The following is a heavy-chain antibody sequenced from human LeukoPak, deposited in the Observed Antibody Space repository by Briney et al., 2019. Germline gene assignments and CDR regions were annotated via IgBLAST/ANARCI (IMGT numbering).Heavy chain of an antibody. CDR3: ARDTNSPGECYYYYGMDV. D-gene: IGHD3-10*01. V-gene: IGHV1-69*04. CDR1: GGTFSSYA. CDR2: IIPILGIA. Sequence: SVKVSCKASGGTFSSYAISWVRQAPGQGLEWMGRIIPILGIANYAQKFQGRVTITADKSTSTAYMELSSLRSEDTAVYYCARDTNSPGECYYYYGMDVWGQGTTVTVSS. J-gene: IGHJ6*02.